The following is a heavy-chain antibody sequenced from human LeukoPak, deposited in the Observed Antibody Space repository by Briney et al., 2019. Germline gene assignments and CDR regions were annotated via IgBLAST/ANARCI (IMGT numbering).Heavy chain of an antibody. CDR2: IKTDGSST. V-gene: IGHV3-74*01. Sequence: GGSLSLSCAASGFTFSSYWMHWVRHAPGKGLVWVSHIKTDGSSTNYAESVKGRFTISRDNAKNTVYLQMNSLRAEDTAVYYCARVARLGYCSSTSCWEYNRFDPWGQGTLVTVSS. CDR1: GFTFSSYW. CDR3: ARVARLGYCSSTSCWEYNRFDP. J-gene: IGHJ5*02. D-gene: IGHD2-2*01.